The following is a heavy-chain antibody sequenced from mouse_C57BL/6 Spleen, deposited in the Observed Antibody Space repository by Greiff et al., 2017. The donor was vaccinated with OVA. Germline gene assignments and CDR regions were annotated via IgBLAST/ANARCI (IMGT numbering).Heavy chain of an antibody. CDR3: ARGVYDGYYYFDY. V-gene: IGHV1-63*01. J-gene: IGHJ2*01. CDR2: IYPGGGYT. Sequence: VQLQQSGAELVRPGTSVKMSCKASGYTFTNYWIGWAKQRPGHGLEWIGDIYPGGGYTNYNEKFKGKATLTADKSSSTAYMQFSSLTSEDSAIYYCARGVYDGYYYFDYWGQGTTRTVAS. D-gene: IGHD2-3*01. CDR1: GYTFTNYW.